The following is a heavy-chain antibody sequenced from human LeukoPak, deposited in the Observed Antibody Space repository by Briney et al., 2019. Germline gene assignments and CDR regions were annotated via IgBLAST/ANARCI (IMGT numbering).Heavy chain of an antibody. CDR1: GCTFTGYY. V-gene: IGHV1-2*02. J-gene: IGHJ5*02. D-gene: IGHD2-15*01. CDR2: INPNSGGT. CDR3: ARPVYCSGGSCYSWWFDP. Sequence: GASVKVSCTASGCTFTGYYMHWVRQAPGQGLEWMGWINPNSGGTNYAQKFQGRVAMTRDTSISTAYMELSRLRSDDTAVYYCARPVYCSGGSCYSWWFDPWGQGTLVTVSS.